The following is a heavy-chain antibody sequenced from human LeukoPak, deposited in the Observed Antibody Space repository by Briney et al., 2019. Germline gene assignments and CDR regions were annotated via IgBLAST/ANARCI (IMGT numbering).Heavy chain of an antibody. D-gene: IGHD3-10*01. Sequence: SVKVSCKASGGTFSSCAISWVRQAPGQGLEWMGGIIPIFGTANYAQKFQGRVTITADKSTSTAHMELSSLRSEDTAVYYCARALLWFGELSNWFDPWGQGTLVTVSS. CDR3: ARALLWFGELSNWFDP. CDR1: GGTFSSCA. J-gene: IGHJ5*02. V-gene: IGHV1-69*06. CDR2: IIPIFGTA.